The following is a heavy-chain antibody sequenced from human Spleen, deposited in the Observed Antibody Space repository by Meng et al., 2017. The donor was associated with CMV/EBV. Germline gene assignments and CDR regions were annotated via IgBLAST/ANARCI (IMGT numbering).Heavy chain of an antibody. CDR2: IYWDDDK. Sequence: FSLSTSGVGGGWIRQPPGKALEWLALIYWDDDKRYSPSLKSRLTITKDTSKNQVVLTMTNMDPVDTATYYCAHRRYYDSSGYLYFDYWGQGTLVTVSS. D-gene: IGHD3-22*01. CDR3: AHRRYYDSSGYLYFDY. CDR1: FSLSTSGVG. V-gene: IGHV2-5*02. J-gene: IGHJ4*02.